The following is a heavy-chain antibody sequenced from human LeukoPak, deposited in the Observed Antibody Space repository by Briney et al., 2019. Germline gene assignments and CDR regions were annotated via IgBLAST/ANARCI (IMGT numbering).Heavy chain of an antibody. CDR2: ISYDGSNK. CDR3: AKDGSTVENAFDY. CDR1: GFTFSSYY. J-gene: IGHJ4*02. Sequence: GGSLRLSCAASGFTFSSYYMHWVRQAPGRGLEWVAVISYDGSNKYYADSVKVSLAISRDNSNNTMNLQMNGLRAEDTAVYYCAKDGSTVENAFDYWGQGTLVTVSS. V-gene: IGHV3-30*18. D-gene: IGHD4-23*01.